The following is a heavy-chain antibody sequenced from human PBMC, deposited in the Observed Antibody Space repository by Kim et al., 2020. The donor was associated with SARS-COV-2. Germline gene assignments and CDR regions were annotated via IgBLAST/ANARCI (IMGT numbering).Heavy chain of an antibody. CDR3: ARAGSGWGIRYYYYGMDV. V-gene: IGHV1-18*01. CDR1: GYTFTSYG. Sequence: ASVKVSCKASGYTFTSYGISWVRQAPGQGLEWMGWISAYNGNTNYAQKLQGRVTMTTDTSTSTAYMELRSLRSDDTAVYYCARAGSGWGIRYYYYGMDVWGQGTTVTVSS. CDR2: ISAYNGNT. D-gene: IGHD6-19*01. J-gene: IGHJ6*02.